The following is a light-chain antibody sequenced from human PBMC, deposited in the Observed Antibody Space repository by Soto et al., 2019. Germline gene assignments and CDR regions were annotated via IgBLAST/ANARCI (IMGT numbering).Light chain of an antibody. CDR3: SSYTTSSFWV. J-gene: IGLJ3*02. CDR2: EVS. CDR1: SSDVGGYNF. Sequence: QSALTQPASVSGSPGQSITISCTGTSSDVGGYNFVSWYQQHPGKAPKLMIYEVSHRPSGVSNRFSGSKSCNTASLTISGLQAEDEADYYCSSYTTSSFWVFGGGTKVTVL. V-gene: IGLV2-14*01.